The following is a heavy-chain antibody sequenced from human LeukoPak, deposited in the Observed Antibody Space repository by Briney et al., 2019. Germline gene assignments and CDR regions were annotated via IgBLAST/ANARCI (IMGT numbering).Heavy chain of an antibody. CDR2: INPSGGST. Sequence: ASVKVSCKASGYTFTSYYMHWVRQAPGQGLEWMGIINPSGGSTSYAQKFQGRVTMTGDTSTSTVYMELSSLRSEDTAVYYCARTRGYYDSSGYYRNDAFDIWGQGTMVTVPS. CDR3: ARTRGYYDSSGYYRNDAFDI. J-gene: IGHJ3*02. D-gene: IGHD3-22*01. CDR1: GYTFTSYY. V-gene: IGHV1-46*01.